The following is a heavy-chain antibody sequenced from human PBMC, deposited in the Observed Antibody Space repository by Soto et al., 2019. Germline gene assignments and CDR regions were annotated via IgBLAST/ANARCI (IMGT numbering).Heavy chain of an antibody. CDR3: ANVPGAGQTLDY. CDR2: ISGSGGST. J-gene: IGHJ4*02. CDR1: GFTFSSYA. D-gene: IGHD1-1*01. V-gene: IGHV3-23*01. Sequence: GGSLRLSCAASGFTFSSYAMSWVRQAPGKGLEWVSAISGSGGSTYYADSVKGRFTISRDNSKNTLYLQMNSLRAEDTAVYYCANVPGAGQTLDYWGQGTLVTVSS.